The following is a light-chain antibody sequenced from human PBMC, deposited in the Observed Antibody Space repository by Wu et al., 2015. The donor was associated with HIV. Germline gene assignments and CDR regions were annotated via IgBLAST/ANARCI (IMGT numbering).Light chain of an antibody. V-gene: IGKV3-20*01. Sequence: EIVLTQSPGTLSLSPGERATLSCRASQSVSSRYLVWYQQKPGQAPRLLIYGASSRATGIPDRFSGSGSGTDFTLTISRLEPEDFAMYYCQQYGRSPATFGQGTKVEIK. J-gene: IGKJ1*01. CDR1: QSVSSRY. CDR2: GAS. CDR3: QQYGRSPAT.